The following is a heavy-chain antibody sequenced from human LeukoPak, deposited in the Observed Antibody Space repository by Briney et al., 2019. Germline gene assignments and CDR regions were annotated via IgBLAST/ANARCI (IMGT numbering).Heavy chain of an antibody. Sequence: ASVKVSCKASGYTFTSYDIDWVRQATGQGLEWMGWMNPNSGNTGYAQKFQGRVTMTRNTSISTAYMELSSLRSEDTAVYYYARVLRGVITRVFGYWGQGTLVTVSS. J-gene: IGHJ4*02. V-gene: IGHV1-8*01. D-gene: IGHD3-10*01. CDR2: MNPNSGNT. CDR1: GYTFTSYD. CDR3: ARVLRGVITRVFGY.